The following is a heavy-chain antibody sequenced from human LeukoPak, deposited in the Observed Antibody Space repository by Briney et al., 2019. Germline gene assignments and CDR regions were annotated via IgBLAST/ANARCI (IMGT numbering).Heavy chain of an antibody. J-gene: IGHJ3*02. V-gene: IGHV3-23*01. CDR3: AKDVRQWLIVPHAFDI. CDR2: ISGSGGST. CDR1: GFTFSSYA. Sequence: GSLRLSCAASGFTFSSYAMSWVRQAPGKGLEWVSAISGSGGSTYYADSVKGRFTISRDNSKNTLYLQMNSLRAEDTAVYYCAKDVRQWLIVPHAFDIWGQGTMVTVSS. D-gene: IGHD6-19*01.